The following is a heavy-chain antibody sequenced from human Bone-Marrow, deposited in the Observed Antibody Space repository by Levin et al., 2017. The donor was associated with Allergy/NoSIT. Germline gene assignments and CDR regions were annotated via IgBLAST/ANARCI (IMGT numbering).Heavy chain of an antibody. Sequence: ASVKVSCKASGYKFTNYYIHWVRQAPGQGLEWMGGVNPSGGSTNYAQKFQGRVTMTRDTSTSTVYMELTSLRSEDTAVYYCARATCSDDSSTYYFQWFDPWGQGTLVTVSS. J-gene: IGHJ5*02. CDR2: VNPSGGST. CDR1: GYKFTNYY. D-gene: IGHD3-22*01. V-gene: IGHV1-46*01. CDR3: ARATCSDDSSTYYFQWFDP.